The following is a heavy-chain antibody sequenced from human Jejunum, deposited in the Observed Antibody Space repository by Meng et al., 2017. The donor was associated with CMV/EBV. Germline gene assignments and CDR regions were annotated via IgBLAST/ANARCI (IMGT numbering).Heavy chain of an antibody. Sequence: QAQLVQSGGEVKKPWASLKVSCKASGYTFTNYGITWVRQAPGQGLEWMGWISAYNGNINYAQTLQGRVTMTTDTSTSTAYMELRSLRSDDTAVYYCARVEVGITSGDYWGQGTLVTVSS. V-gene: IGHV1-18*01. CDR3: ARVEVGITSGDY. CDR1: GYTFTNYG. J-gene: IGHJ4*02. D-gene: IGHD1-26*01. CDR2: ISAYNGNI.